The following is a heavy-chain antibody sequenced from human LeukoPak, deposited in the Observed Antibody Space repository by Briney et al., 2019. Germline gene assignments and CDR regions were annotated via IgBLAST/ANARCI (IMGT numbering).Heavy chain of an antibody. D-gene: IGHD3-22*01. CDR1: GFRFGDYA. CDR2: ISSSSSYI. Sequence: GGSLRLSCAASGFRFGDYAMNWVRQAPGKGLEWVSSISSSSSYIYYADSVKGRFTISRDNAKNSLYLQMNSLRAEDTAVYYCAGDGDWAGYYDMDYWGQGTLVTVSS. CDR3: AGDGDWAGYYDMDY. J-gene: IGHJ4*02. V-gene: IGHV3-21*01.